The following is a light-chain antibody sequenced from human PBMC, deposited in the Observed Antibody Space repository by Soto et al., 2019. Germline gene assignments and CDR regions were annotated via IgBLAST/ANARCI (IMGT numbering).Light chain of an antibody. CDR3: QQLNSYSYT. CDR2: AAS. CDR1: QGISSY. V-gene: IGKV1-9*01. J-gene: IGKJ2*01. Sequence: DLQLTQSPSFLSASVGDRVTITCRASQGISSYLAWYQQKPGKAPKLLIYAASALQSGVPSRFSGSGSGIEFTLTISSLQPEDFATYYCQQLNSYSYTFGQGTKLETK.